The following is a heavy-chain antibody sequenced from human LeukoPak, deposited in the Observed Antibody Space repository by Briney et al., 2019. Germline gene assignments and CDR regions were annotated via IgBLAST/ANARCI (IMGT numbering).Heavy chain of an antibody. CDR1: GFTFSSCS. Sequence: PGGSLRLSCAASGFTFSSCSINWVRQAPGKGLEWVSSISSSSSYIYYVDSVKGRFTISRDNAKNSLYLQMNSLRAEDTAVSYCTSFRDEPYGMDVWGQGTTVTVSS. J-gene: IGHJ6*02. CDR2: ISSSSSYI. CDR3: TSFRDEPYGMDV. V-gene: IGHV3-21*04.